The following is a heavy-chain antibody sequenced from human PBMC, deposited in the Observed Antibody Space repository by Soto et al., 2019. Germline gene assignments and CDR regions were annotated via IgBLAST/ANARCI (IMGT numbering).Heavy chain of an antibody. Sequence: QVQLVESGGGVVQPGRSLRLSCAASGFTFSSYGMHWVRQAPGKGLEWVAVISYDGSNKYYADSVKGRFTISRDNSKNTLYLQMNSLRAEDTAVYYCAKYLNSYGMDVWGQGTTVTVSS. CDR3: AKYLNSYGMDV. CDR2: ISYDGSNK. CDR1: GFTFSSYG. J-gene: IGHJ6*02. V-gene: IGHV3-30*18.